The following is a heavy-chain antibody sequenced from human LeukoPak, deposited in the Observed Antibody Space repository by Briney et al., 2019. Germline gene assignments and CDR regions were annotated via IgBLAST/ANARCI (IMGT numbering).Heavy chain of an antibody. CDR2: IYPGDSDT. V-gene: IGHV5-51*01. CDR3: ARSTAVAFDWFDP. Sequence: GESLKISCKGSGYSFTSYWIGWVRQMPGKGLEWLGIIYPGDSDTRYSPSFQGQVTISADKSISTAYLQWSSLKASDTAMYYCARSTAVAFDWFDPWGQGTLVTVSS. D-gene: IGHD6-19*01. J-gene: IGHJ5*02. CDR1: GYSFTSYW.